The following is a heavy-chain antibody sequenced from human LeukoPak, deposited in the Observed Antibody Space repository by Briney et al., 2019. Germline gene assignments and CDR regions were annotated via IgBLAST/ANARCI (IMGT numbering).Heavy chain of an antibody. D-gene: IGHD4-11*01. CDR2: IYYSGST. V-gene: IGHV4-59*01. CDR1: GGSIGSYY. CDR3: ARDRLQYYYYYGMDV. Sequence: SETLSLTCTVSGGSIGSYYWSWIRQPPGKGLEWIGYIYYSGSTNYNPSLKSRVTISVDTSKNQFSLKLSSVTAADTAVYYCARDRLQYYYYYGMDVWGQGTTVTVSS. J-gene: IGHJ6*02.